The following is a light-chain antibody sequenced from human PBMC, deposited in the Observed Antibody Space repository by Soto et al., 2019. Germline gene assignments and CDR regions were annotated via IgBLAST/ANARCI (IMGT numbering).Light chain of an antibody. CDR3: GTWDSSLSVV. V-gene: IGLV2-11*01. CDR1: SSDVGGYNY. J-gene: IGLJ2*01. CDR2: DVS. Sequence: QSVLTQPRSVSGSPGQSVTISCTGTSSDVGGYNYVSWYQQHPGKAPKLMIYDVSKRPSGVPDRFSGSKSGNTASLTISGLQAEDEADYYCGTWDSSLSVVFGGGTKLTVL.